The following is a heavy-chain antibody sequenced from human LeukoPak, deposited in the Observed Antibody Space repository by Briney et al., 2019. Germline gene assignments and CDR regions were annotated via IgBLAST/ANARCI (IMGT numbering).Heavy chain of an antibody. V-gene: IGHV4-59*08. CDR1: GGSISSYY. D-gene: IGHD1-26*01. CDR3: ARQGDRSYFFDY. CDR2: IYYSGST. Sequence: SETLSLTCTVSGGSISSYYWSWIRQPPGKGLEWIGYIYYSGSTNYNPSLKSRVTISVDTSKNQFSLKLSSVTAADTAVYYCARQGDRSYFFDYWGQGTLVTASS. J-gene: IGHJ4*02.